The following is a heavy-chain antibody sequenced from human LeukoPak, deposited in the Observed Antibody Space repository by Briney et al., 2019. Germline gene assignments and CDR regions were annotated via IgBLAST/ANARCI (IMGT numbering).Heavy chain of an antibody. CDR3: ARDLFFTAMVRGVIRNLLLDY. Sequence: GGSLRLSCAASGFTFSSYGMHWVRQAPGKGLEWVAFIRYDGSNKYYADSVKGRFTISRDNSKNTLYLQMNSLRAEDTAVYYCARDLFFTAMVRGVIRNLLLDYWGQGTLVTVSS. CDR1: GFTFSSYG. V-gene: IGHV3-30*02. CDR2: IRYDGSNK. D-gene: IGHD3-10*01. J-gene: IGHJ4*02.